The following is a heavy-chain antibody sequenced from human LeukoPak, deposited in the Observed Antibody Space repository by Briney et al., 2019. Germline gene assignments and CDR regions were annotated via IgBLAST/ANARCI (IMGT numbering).Heavy chain of an antibody. CDR2: ISSSSSYI. J-gene: IGHJ6*02. V-gene: IGHV3-21*01. CDR3: ARRAVGATPAVYYYYGMDV. D-gene: IGHD1-26*01. CDR1: GFAFSSYS. Sequence: GGSLRLSCAASGFAFSSYSMNWVRKAPGKGLEWVSSISSSSSYIYYADSVKGRFTISRDNAKNSLYLQMNSLRAEDTAVYYCARRAVGATPAVYYYYGMDVWGQGTTDTVYS.